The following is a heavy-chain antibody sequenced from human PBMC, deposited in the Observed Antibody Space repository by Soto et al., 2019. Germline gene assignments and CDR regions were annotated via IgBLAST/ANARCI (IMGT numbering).Heavy chain of an antibody. CDR2: ITGSDAKK. CDR3: ARGGYCNSTSCYRCGMDV. V-gene: IGHV3-23*01. CDR1: GFTLSNIA. Sequence: GGPLRLSCAASGFTLSNIAMTWVRQAPERGLERVSGITGSDAKKYYADSVKGRFSISRDSSKNTLYLQMNSLRAEDTAVYFCARGGYCNSTSCYRCGMDVWGQGTTVTVSS. J-gene: IGHJ6*02. D-gene: IGHD2-2*03.